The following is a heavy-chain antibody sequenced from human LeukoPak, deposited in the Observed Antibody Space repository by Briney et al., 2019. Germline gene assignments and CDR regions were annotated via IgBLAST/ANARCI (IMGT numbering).Heavy chain of an antibody. J-gene: IGHJ4*02. Sequence: GGSLRLSCAASGFTFSDYYMSWIRQAPGKGLEWVSYISSSGSTIYYADSVKGRFTISRDNAKNSLYLQMNSLRAGDTAVYYCARATAMVSEGFDYWGQGTLVTVSS. V-gene: IGHV3-11*01. CDR1: GFTFSDYY. CDR3: ARATAMVSEGFDY. D-gene: IGHD5-18*01. CDR2: ISSSGSTI.